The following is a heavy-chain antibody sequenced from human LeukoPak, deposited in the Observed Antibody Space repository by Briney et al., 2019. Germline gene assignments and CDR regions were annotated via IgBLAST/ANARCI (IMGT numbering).Heavy chain of an antibody. CDR3: ARDSGNSSSPGDYYYYYYMDV. CDR2: IIPIFGTA. CDR1: GGTFSSYV. V-gene: IGHV1-69*05. D-gene: IGHD6-6*01. Sequence: SVKASCKASGGTFSSYVLSWVRQPPGQGLEWMGGIIPIFGTASYAQKCQGRVTITTDESTSTAYMELSRLRSEDTDVYYCARDSGNSSSPGDYYYYYYMDVWGKGTTVTVSS. J-gene: IGHJ6*03.